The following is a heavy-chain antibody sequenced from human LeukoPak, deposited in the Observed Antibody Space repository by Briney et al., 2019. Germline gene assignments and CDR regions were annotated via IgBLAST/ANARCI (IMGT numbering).Heavy chain of an antibody. CDR1: GFTVSSNY. V-gene: IGHV3-53*01. D-gene: IGHD3-16*02. J-gene: IGHJ4*02. CDR3: ARDITFGGVIVY. CDR2: LYSGGNT. Sequence: RSGGSLRLSCAVSGFTVSSNYMSWVRQAPGKGLEWVSVLYSGGNTYYADSVKGRFTISRDNSKNTLYLQMNSLRAEDTAVYYCARDITFGGVIVYWGQGTLVTVSS.